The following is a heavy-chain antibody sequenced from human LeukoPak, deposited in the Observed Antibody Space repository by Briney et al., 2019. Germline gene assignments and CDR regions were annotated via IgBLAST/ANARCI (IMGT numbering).Heavy chain of an antibody. D-gene: IGHD5-18*01. V-gene: IGHV4-59*08. CDR1: GGSISNYY. CDR2: IYYSGST. J-gene: IGHJ4*02. CDR3: ARSGYSYGQPHFDS. Sequence: SETLSLTCTVSGGSISNYYWSWIRQPPGKGLEWIGYIYYSGSTSYNTSLKSRVTISVDTSKNQFSLKLSSVTAADAAVYYCARSGYSYGQPHFDSWGQGTLVTVSS.